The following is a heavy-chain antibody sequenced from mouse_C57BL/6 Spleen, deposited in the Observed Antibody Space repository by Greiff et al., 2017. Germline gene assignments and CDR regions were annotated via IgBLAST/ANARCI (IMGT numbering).Heavy chain of an antibody. CDR1: GYAFTNYL. J-gene: IGHJ2*01. D-gene: IGHD2-4*01. V-gene: IGHV1-54*01. CDR2: INPGSGGT. Sequence: VQLQQSGAELVRPGTSVKVSCKASGYAFTNYLIEWVKQRPGQGLEWIGVINPGSGGTNYNEKFKGKATLTADKSSITAYMQLSSLTSEDSAVYFCARGGYDYDEEYFDFWGQGTTLTVSS. CDR3: ARGGYDYDEEYFDF.